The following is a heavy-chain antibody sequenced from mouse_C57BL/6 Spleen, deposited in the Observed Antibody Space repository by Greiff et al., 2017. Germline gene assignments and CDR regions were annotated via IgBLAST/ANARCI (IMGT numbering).Heavy chain of an antibody. CDR3: ARSLGANWDYFDY. CDR2: IYPRDGST. CDR1: GYTFTSYD. V-gene: IGHV1-85*01. D-gene: IGHD4-1*01. Sequence: VKLVESGPELVKPGASVKLSCKASGYTFTSYDINWVKQRPGQGLEWIGWIYPRDGSTKYNEKFKGKATLTVDTSSSTAYMELHSLTSEDSAVYFCARSLGANWDYFDYWGQGTTLTVSS. J-gene: IGHJ2*01.